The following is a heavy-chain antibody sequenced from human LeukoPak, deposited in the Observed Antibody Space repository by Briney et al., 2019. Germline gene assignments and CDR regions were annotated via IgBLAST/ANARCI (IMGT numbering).Heavy chain of an antibody. CDR1: GGSISSSNW. CDR2: IYYSGST. Sequence: SGTLSLTCAVSGGSISSSNWWSWIRQPPGKGLEWIGYIYYSGSTNYNPSLKSRVTISVDTSKNQFSLKLSSVTAADTAVYYCARERGYSSSWLNWFDPWGQGTLVTVSS. CDR3: ARERGYSSSWLNWFDP. V-gene: IGHV4-4*02. D-gene: IGHD6-13*01. J-gene: IGHJ5*02.